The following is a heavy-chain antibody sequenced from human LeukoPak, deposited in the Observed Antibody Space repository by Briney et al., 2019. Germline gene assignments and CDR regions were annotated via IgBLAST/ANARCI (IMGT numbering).Heavy chain of an antibody. CDR1: GGTFSSYA. D-gene: IGHD3-22*01. Sequence: HEASVKVSCKASGGTFSSYAISWVRQAPGQGLEWMGGIIPIFGTANYAQKFQGRVTITADESTSTAYMELSSLRSEDTAVYYCARGRYYDSSGYPLNGYYYMDVWGKGTTVTISS. CDR3: ARGRYYDSSGYPLNGYYYMDV. CDR2: IIPIFGTA. J-gene: IGHJ6*03. V-gene: IGHV1-69*13.